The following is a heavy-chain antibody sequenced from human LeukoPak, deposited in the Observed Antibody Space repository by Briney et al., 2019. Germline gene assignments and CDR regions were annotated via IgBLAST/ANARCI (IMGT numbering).Heavy chain of an antibody. V-gene: IGHV3-21*01. CDR2: ITSSSSYI. D-gene: IGHD6-19*01. CDR1: GFTFSSYN. J-gene: IGHJ3*02. Sequence: GGSLRLSCAASGFTFSSYNMNWVRQAPGKGLEWVSSITSSSSYIYYADSVKGRFTISRDNAKNSLYLQMNSLRAEDTAVYYCAKSGRGWLFDAFDIWGQGTMVTVSS. CDR3: AKSGRGWLFDAFDI.